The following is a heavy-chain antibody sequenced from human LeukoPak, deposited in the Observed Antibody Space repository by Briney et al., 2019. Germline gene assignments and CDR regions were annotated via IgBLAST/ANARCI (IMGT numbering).Heavy chain of an antibody. J-gene: IGHJ6*02. Sequence: GGSLRLSCAASGFTVSSNYMSWVRQAPGKGLEWVSVIYSGGSTYYADSVKGRFTISRDNSKNTLYLQMNSLRAEDTAVYYCASGCGGDCYDYYGMDVWGQGTTVTVSS. D-gene: IGHD2-21*02. CDR1: GFTVSSNY. CDR3: ASGCGGDCYDYYGMDV. V-gene: IGHV3-53*01. CDR2: IYSGGST.